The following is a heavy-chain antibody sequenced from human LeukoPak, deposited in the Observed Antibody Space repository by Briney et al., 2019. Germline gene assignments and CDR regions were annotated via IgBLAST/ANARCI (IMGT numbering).Heavy chain of an antibody. Sequence: GSLRLSCAATGFTFSNYAMSWVRQPPGKGLEWIGEVFHSGSTNYSPSLRSRVTISVDKSKNQFSLKLNSVTAADTAVYYCARGGGTPTTVVTPFDYWGQGTLVTVSS. D-gene: IGHD4-23*01. V-gene: IGHV4-4*02. CDR2: VFHSGST. CDR1: GFTFSNYAM. J-gene: IGHJ4*02. CDR3: ARGGGTPTTVVTPFDY.